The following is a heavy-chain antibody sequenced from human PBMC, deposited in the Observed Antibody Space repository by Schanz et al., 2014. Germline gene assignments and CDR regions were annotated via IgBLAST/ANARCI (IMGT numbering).Heavy chain of an antibody. CDR1: GFTFTNAW. V-gene: IGHV3-74*02. J-gene: IGHJ4*02. D-gene: IGHD3-9*01. CDR2: IDADGNST. CDR3: ARASYYNILTGLMFDH. Sequence: EVELVESGGGLVKPGGSLRLSCVVSGFTFTNAWMSWVRQAPGKGLVWVSRIDADGNSTSYADSVKGRFTISRDNAKNTLYLQMNSLRTEDTAVYYCARASYYNILTGLMFDHWGQGTLVTVSS.